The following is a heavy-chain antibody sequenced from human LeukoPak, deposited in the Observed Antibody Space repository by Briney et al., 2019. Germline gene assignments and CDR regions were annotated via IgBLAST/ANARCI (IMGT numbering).Heavy chain of an antibody. CDR1: GGSISNYY. J-gene: IGHJ4*02. V-gene: IGHV4-59*01. Sequence: SETLSLTCTVSGGSISNYYWSWIRQPPGKGLEWIGYIYYSGSTNYNPSLKSRVTISVDTSKNQFSLKLSSVTAADTAVYYCASRKLGNDYWGQGTPVTVSS. CDR2: IYYSGST. D-gene: IGHD7-27*01. CDR3: ASRKLGNDY.